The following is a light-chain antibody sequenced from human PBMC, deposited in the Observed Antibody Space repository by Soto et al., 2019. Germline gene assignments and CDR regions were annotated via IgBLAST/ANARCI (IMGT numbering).Light chain of an antibody. Sequence: DIQMTQSPSTLSASVGDRVTITCRASQSISSWLAWYQQKPGKAPNLLISKASTLESGVPSRFSGSGSGTEFTLPISSLQHDDFATYYCQQYDSYSHFTFGPGTKVDIK. V-gene: IGKV1-5*03. CDR2: KAS. CDR1: QSISSW. CDR3: QQYDSYSHFT. J-gene: IGKJ3*01.